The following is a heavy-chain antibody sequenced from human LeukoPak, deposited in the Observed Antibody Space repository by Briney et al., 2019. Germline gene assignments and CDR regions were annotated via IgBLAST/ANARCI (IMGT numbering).Heavy chain of an antibody. D-gene: IGHD1-26*01. J-gene: IGHJ4*02. CDR3: ATLVGATDFDY. Sequence: GGSLRLSCAASGFTFDDYGMTWVRQAPGKGLEWVANIKQDGSEKYYVDSVKGRFTISRDNSKNTLYLQMNSLRAEDTAVYYCATLVGATDFDYWGQGTLVTVSS. V-gene: IGHV3-7*01. CDR2: IKQDGSEK. CDR1: GFTFDDYG.